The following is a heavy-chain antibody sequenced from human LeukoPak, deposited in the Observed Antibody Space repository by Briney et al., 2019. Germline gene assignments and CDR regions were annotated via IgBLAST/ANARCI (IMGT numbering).Heavy chain of an antibody. V-gene: IGHV3-30*02. CDR1: GFTVSSNY. CDR3: AKDPTHYRVWDSYESIGLSC. Sequence: PGGSLRLSCAASGFTVSSNYMSWVRQAPGKGLEWVAFIRYDGSNKYYADSVKGRFTISRDNSKSTLNLQMNSLRAEDTAVYYCAKDPTHYRVWDSYESIGLSCWGQGTLVTVSS. J-gene: IGHJ4*02. CDR2: IRYDGSNK. D-gene: IGHD3-22*01.